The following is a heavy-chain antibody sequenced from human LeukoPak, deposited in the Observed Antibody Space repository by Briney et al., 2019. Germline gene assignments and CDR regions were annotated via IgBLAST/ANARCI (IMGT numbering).Heavy chain of an antibody. V-gene: IGHV1-18*01. CDR3: ARGLPNYNDFWSAGYVF. J-gene: IGHJ4*02. CDR1: GYSFIKFG. D-gene: IGHD3-3*01. Sequence: GASVKVSCKASGYSFIKFGISWVRQAPGQGLEWVGWISANNGNTNYAQKLQARLTLTTDASTSTAFMELRSLRSDDTAVYYCARGLPNYNDFWSAGYVFWGQGTLVTVSS. CDR2: ISANNGNT.